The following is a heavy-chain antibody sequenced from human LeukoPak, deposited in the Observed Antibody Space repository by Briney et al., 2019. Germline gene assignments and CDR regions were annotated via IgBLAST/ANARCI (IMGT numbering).Heavy chain of an antibody. CDR1: GGSISSSNW. Sequence: PSETLSLTCAVSGGSISSSNWWSWVRQPPGKGLEWIGEIYHSGSTNYNPSLKSRVTISVDKSKNQFSLKLSSVTAADTAVYCCARSLSYGRFYYYYMDVWGKGTTVTVSS. CDR3: ARSLSYGRFYYYYMDV. CDR2: IYHSGST. J-gene: IGHJ6*03. D-gene: IGHD5-18*01. V-gene: IGHV4-4*01.